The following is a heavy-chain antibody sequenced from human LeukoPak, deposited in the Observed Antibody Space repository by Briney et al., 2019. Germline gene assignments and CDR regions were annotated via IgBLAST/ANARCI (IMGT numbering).Heavy chain of an antibody. CDR3: AKEREARDGLHSFVDY. J-gene: IGHJ4*02. CDR1: GFTFSSYE. D-gene: IGHD5-24*01. CDR2: ISGSGGST. Sequence: PGGSLRLSCAASGFTFSSYEMSWVRQAPGKGLEWVSAISGSGGSTYYADSVKGRFTISRDNSKNTLYLQMNSLRAEDTAVYYCAKEREARDGLHSFVDYWGQGTLVTVSS. V-gene: IGHV3-23*01.